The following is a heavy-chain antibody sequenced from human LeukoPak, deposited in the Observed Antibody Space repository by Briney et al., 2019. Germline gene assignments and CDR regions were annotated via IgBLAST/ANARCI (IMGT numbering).Heavy chain of an antibody. D-gene: IGHD4-17*01. J-gene: IGHJ4*02. CDR1: GFTFSSYS. Sequence: GGSLRLSCAASGFTFSSYSMNWVRQAPGKGLEWVSSISSSSSYIYYADSVKGRFTNSRDNAKNSLYLQMNSLRAEDTAVYYCARAYGDYLYFDYWGQGTLVTVSS. V-gene: IGHV3-21*01. CDR3: ARAYGDYLYFDY. CDR2: ISSSSSYI.